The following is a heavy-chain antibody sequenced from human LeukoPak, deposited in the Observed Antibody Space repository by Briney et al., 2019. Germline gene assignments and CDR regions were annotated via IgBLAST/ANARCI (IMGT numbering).Heavy chain of an antibody. D-gene: IGHD3-22*01. V-gene: IGHV3-30*18. CDR1: GFTFSSYG. CDR3: AKDIYGGYYDSSGYSPLWFDP. CDR2: ISYDGSNK. J-gene: IGHJ5*02. Sequence: GGSLRLSCAASGFTFSSYGMHWVRQAPGKGLEWVAVISYDGSNKYYADSVKGRFTISRDNSKNTLYLQMNSLRAEDTAVYYCAKDIYGGYYDSSGYSPLWFDPWGQGTLVTVSS.